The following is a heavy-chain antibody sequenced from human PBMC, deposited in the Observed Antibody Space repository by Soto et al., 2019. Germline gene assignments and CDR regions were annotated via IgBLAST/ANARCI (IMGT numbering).Heavy chain of an antibody. Sequence: GESLKVSSMGSGYSFTSYSIVWGRQMPGKSLEWMGIIYPGDSDTRYSPSFQGQVSISADKSISTAYLQWSSLKVSDTAIYYCARQYCLTASSDTGMHVWGQATTVTVTS. D-gene: IGHD2-2*02. CDR3: ARQYCLTASSDTGMHV. CDR2: IYPGDSDT. J-gene: IGHJ6*02. V-gene: IGHV5-51*01. CDR1: GYSFTSYS.